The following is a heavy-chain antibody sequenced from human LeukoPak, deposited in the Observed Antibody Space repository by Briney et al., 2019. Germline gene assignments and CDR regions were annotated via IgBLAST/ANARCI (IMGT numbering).Heavy chain of an antibody. V-gene: IGHV4-38-2*02. J-gene: IGHJ6*03. CDR1: GYSINSDYY. D-gene: IGHD6-13*01. CDR2: IYHSGST. CDR3: ARVGRSSSWYNYYYMDV. Sequence: PSETLSLTCTVSGYSINSDYYWGWIRQPPGKGLEWIGSIYHSGSTYYNPSLKSRVTISVDTSKNQFSLKLSSVTAADTAVYYCARVGRSSSWYNYYYMDVWGKGTTVTVSS.